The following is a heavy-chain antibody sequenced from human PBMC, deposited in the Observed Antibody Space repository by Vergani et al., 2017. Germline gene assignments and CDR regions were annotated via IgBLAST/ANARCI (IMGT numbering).Heavy chain of an antibody. Sequence: EVQLVESGGGLVKPGGSLRLSCAASGFTFSNAWMSWVRQAPGKGLEWVGRIKSKTDGGTTDYAAPGKGRFTISRDDSKNTLYLQMNSLKTEDTAVYYCTTDWTVVVVVAALFVDYWGQGTLVTVSS. D-gene: IGHD2-15*01. CDR2: IKSKTDGGTT. CDR3: TTDWTVVVVVAALFVDY. CDR1: GFTFSNAW. V-gene: IGHV3-15*01. J-gene: IGHJ4*02.